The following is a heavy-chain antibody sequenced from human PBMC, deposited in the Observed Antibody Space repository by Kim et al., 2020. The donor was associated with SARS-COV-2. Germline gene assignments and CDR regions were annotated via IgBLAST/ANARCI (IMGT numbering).Heavy chain of an antibody. CDR2: T. D-gene: IGHD5-12*01. V-gene: IGHV3-11*05. J-gene: IGHJ4*02. CDR3: ARVGYTYYFDY. Sequence: TNDAASVTGRFTISKDNAKNSLYLQMNSLRAEDTAVYYCARVGYTYYFDYWGQGTLVTVSS.